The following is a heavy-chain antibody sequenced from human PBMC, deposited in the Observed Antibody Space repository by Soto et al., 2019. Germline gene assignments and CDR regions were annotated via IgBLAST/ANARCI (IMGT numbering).Heavy chain of an antibody. D-gene: IGHD2-15*01. Sequence: ASVKVSCKASGYTKNSYAMHCVRQEPGQRLEWMGWINAGNGNTKYSQKFQGRVTIPRDKSASTAYMELSSLRSEDTAVYYCARGGSSVVVVAATRDYYYYMDVWGKGTTVTVSS. V-gene: IGHV1-3*01. CDR2: INAGNGNT. J-gene: IGHJ6*03. CDR1: GYTKNSYA. CDR3: ARGGSSVVVVAATRDYYYYMDV.